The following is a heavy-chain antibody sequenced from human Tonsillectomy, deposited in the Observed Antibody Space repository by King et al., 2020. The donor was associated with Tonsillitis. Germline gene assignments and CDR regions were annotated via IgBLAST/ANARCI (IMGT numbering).Heavy chain of an antibody. CDR2: IHYSGST. CDR1: GGSISSYY. Sequence: QLQESGPGLVKPSETLSLTCTVSGGSISSYYWSWIRQPPGKGLERIGYIHYSGSTNYNPSLKSRVTISVDTSKSQFSLKLSSVTAADTAVYYCARHDGGSGWTEYFQHWGQGTLVTVSS. J-gene: IGHJ1*01. CDR3: ARHDGGSGWTEYFQH. V-gene: IGHV4-59*08. D-gene: IGHD6-19*01.